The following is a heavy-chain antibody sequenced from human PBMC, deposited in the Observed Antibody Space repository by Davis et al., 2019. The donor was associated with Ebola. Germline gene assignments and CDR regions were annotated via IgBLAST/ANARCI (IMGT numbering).Heavy chain of an antibody. D-gene: IGHD3-22*01. CDR1: GFTFSSYS. CDR2: ISSSSNSR. Sequence: PGGSLRLSCVASGFTFSSYSMNWVRQAPGKGLEWISYISSSSNSRYYADSMKGRFTISRDNAKNSLYLQMNSLRDEDTAVYYCAREKLDSSGSNWISSTDYWGQGTLVTVSS. V-gene: IGHV3-48*02. J-gene: IGHJ4*02. CDR3: AREKLDSSGSNWISSTDY.